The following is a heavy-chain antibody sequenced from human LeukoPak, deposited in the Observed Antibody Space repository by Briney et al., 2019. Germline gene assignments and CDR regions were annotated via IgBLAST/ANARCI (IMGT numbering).Heavy chain of an antibody. CDR2: IYDSGTT. Sequence: PSETLSLTCTVSGGSISSGDYYWGWIRQPPGKCLEWIGYIYDSGTTYYNPSLKSRATITVDTSKNQFSLKLRSVTAADTAVYYCARDYYGAGLTYFDYWGQGTLVTVSS. V-gene: IGHV4-30-4*01. CDR3: ARDYYGAGLTYFDY. J-gene: IGHJ4*02. D-gene: IGHD3-10*01. CDR1: GGSISSGDYY.